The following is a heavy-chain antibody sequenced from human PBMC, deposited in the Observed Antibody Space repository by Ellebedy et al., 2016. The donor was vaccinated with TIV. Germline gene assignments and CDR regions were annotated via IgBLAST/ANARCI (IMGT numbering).Heavy chain of an antibody. V-gene: IGHV3-9*01. CDR3: VKGLDAFDI. CDR2: ISWNSGNF. Sequence: SLKISCAASGFIFDDYAMHWIRQPAGKGLVRVSGISWNSGNFAYADSATGRFTIARANARKSPDLQMNSLRSEVTAFYYCVKGLDAFDIWGQGTMVTVSS. J-gene: IGHJ3*02. CDR1: GFIFDDYA.